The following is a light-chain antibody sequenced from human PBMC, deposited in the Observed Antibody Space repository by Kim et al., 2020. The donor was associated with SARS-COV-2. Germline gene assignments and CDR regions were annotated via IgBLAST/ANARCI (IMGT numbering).Light chain of an antibody. J-gene: IGLJ2*01. CDR3: QAWDSIPVV. V-gene: IGLV3-1*01. CDR2: QDS. CDR1: KLGDKY. Sequence: SLSPGQTASITCAGDKLGDKYACWYQQKPGQAPVLVIYQDSKRPSGIPERFSGSNSGNTATLTISGTQAMDEADYYCQAWDSIPVVFGGGTQLTVL.